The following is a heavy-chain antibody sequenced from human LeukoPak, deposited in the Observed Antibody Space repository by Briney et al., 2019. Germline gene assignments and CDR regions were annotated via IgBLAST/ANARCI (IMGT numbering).Heavy chain of an antibody. CDR1: GGSFSGYY. Sequence: PSETLSLTCAVYGGSFSGYYWSWIRQPPGKGLEWIGEINHSGSTNYNPSLKSRVTISVDTSKNQFSLKLSSVTAADTAVYYCARMARGCSGGSCYSVRDYWGQGTLVTVSS. D-gene: IGHD2-15*01. J-gene: IGHJ4*02. CDR3: ARMARGCSGGSCYSVRDY. V-gene: IGHV4-34*01. CDR2: INHSGST.